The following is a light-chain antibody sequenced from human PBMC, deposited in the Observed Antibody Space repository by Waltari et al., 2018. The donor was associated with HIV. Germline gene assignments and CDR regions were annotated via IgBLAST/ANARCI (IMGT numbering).Light chain of an antibody. CDR1: SSDVGDYNY. V-gene: IGLV2-14*01. CDR2: EVS. J-gene: IGLJ2*01. Sequence: QSALTQPASVSGSPGQSIPISCTGTSSDVGDYNYVSWYQQHPGKAPKLMIYEVSNRPSGVSTRCSGSKSGNTASLTISGLQAEDEADYYCSSYTSGSVVFGGGTKLTVL. CDR3: SSYTSGSVV.